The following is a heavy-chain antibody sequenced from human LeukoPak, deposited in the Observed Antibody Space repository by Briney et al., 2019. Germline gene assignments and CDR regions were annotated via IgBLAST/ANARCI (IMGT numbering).Heavy chain of an antibody. CDR1: GFTFSGYA. CDR3: AKVVGEYDSGGFFDY. D-gene: IGHD3-22*01. CDR2: ISGSGGST. V-gene: IGHV3-23*01. J-gene: IGHJ4*02. Sequence: AGSLRLSCTASGFTFSGYAMSWVRQAPGKGLEWVSGISGSGGSTYYADTLKGRFTISRDNSKNTLYLQMSSLRAEDTAVYYCAKVVGEYDSGGFFDYWGQGTLVNVS.